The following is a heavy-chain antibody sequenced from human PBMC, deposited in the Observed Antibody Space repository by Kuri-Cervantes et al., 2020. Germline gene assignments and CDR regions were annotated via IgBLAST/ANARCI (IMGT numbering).Heavy chain of an antibody. J-gene: IGHJ4*02. V-gene: IGHV4-4*02. D-gene: IGHD6-19*01. CDR1: GGSISSTNW. CDR3: ARGQGKRSSSGWASMGY. CDR2: IYYSGST. Sequence: SQTLSLTCVVSGGSISSTNWWSWVRPPPGKGLEWIGEIYYSGSTYYNPSLKSRVTISVDTSKNQFSLKLSSVTAADTAVYYCARGQGKRSSSGWASMGYWGQGTLVTVSS.